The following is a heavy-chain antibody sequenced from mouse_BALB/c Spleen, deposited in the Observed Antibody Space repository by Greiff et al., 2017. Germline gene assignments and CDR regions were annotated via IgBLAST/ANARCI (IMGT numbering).Heavy chain of an antibody. D-gene: IGHD2-3*01. CDR3: ARGEGWL. CDR2: INPGSGGT. Sequence: VKLQESGAELVRPGTSVKVSCKASGYAFTNYLIEWVKQRPGQGLEWIGVINPGSGGTNYNEKFKGKATLTADKSSSTAYMQLSSLTSDDSAVYFCARGEGWLWGQGTTLTVSS. CDR1: GYAFTNYL. V-gene: IGHV1-54*01. J-gene: IGHJ2*01.